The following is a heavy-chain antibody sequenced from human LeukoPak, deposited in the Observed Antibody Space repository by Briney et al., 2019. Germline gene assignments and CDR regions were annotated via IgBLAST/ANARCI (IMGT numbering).Heavy chain of an antibody. D-gene: IGHD3-22*01. CDR3: ARTTYYYDSSGYFDY. J-gene: IGHJ4*02. V-gene: IGHV3-48*01. Sequence: GGSLRLSCAASGFTFSGYSMNWVRQAPGKGLEWVSYISSSSSTIYYADSVKGRFTISRDNSKNTLYLQMNSLRAEDTAVYYCARTTYYYDSSGYFDYWGQGTLVTVSS. CDR1: GFTFSGYS. CDR2: ISSSSSTI.